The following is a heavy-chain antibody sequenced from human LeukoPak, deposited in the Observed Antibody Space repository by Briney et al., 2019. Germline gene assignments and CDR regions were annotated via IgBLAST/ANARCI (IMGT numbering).Heavy chain of an antibody. D-gene: IGHD3-22*01. CDR1: GFTFNNYA. CDR3: ARRSYYDSTGYPFDY. V-gene: IGHV3-23*01. Sequence: PGGSLRLSCAASGFTFNNYAMSWVRQAPGKGLKWVPTISGSGGSTYYADSVKGRFTISRDNSKNTLYLQMNSLRAEDTAVYYCARRSYYDSTGYPFDYWGQGTLVTVSS. J-gene: IGHJ4*02. CDR2: ISGSGGST.